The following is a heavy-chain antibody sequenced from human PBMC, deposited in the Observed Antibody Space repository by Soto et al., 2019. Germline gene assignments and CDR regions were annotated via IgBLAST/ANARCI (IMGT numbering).Heavy chain of an antibody. J-gene: IGHJ6*02. CDR3: ARDLWGYCGTDCYPLDV. CDR2: MYNTGST. D-gene: IGHD2-21*02. V-gene: IGHV4-59*01. Sequence: QVQLQESGPGLVKPSETLSLTCTVSGGSISRYYWSWIRQPPGKGLEWIGYMYNTGSTVYNPSFTSRVTMSVXXSXNXXSLTLNSVTAADTAVYYCARDLWGYCGTDCYPLDVWGQGTTVTVSS. CDR1: GGSISRYY.